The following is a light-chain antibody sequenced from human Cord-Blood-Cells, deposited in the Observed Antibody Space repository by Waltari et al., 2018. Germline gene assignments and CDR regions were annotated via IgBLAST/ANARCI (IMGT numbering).Light chain of an antibody. Sequence: QSVLTQPPSASGTPGQRVTISCSGSSSNIGSNYVYWYQQPPGTAPKLLIYRNHHRPSGVPARFSGSKSGTSASLAISGLRSEDEADYYCAAWDDSLSGPVFGGGTKLTVL. J-gene: IGLJ3*02. CDR1: SSNIGSNY. V-gene: IGLV1-47*01. CDR2: RNH. CDR3: AAWDDSLSGPV.